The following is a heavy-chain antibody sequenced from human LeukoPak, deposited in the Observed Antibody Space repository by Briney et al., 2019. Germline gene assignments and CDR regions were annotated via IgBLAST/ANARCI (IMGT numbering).Heavy chain of an antibody. V-gene: IGHV3-9*01. D-gene: IGHD5-18*01. Sequence: PGGSLRLPCAASGFTFDDYAMHWVRQAPGKGLEWVSGISWNSGSIGYADSVKGRFTISRDNAKNSLYLQMNSLRAEDTALYYCAKDMGYSYGPPFDYWGQGTLVTVSS. CDR1: GFTFDDYA. CDR2: ISWNSGSI. J-gene: IGHJ4*02. CDR3: AKDMGYSYGPPFDY.